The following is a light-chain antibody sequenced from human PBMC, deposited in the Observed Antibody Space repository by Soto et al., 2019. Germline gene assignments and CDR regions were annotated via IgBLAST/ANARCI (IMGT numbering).Light chain of an antibody. CDR1: SSDVGSYNL. J-gene: IGLJ1*01. CDR2: EVS. CDR3: CSYAGGSTARLYV. V-gene: IGLV2-23*02. Sequence: QSVLTQPASVSGSPGQSITISCTGTSSDVGSYNLVSWYQQHPGKAPKLMIYEVSKRPSGVSNRFSGSKSGNTASLTISGLQAEDEADYYCCSYAGGSTARLYVFGTGTKVTVL.